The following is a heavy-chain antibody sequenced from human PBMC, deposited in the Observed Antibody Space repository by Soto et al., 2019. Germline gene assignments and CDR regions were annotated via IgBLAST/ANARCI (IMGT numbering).Heavy chain of an antibody. CDR1: GVSVTNGDYY. D-gene: IGHD6-13*01. Sequence: PSETLSLTCAVSGVSVTNGDYYWSWMRQSPGKALEWIGNLYYSETTNYNPSLNSRLTISIDTSRNQFSLQLTSVTAADTAIYYCARQRRGGYWFDAWGQGNLVTVS. V-gene: IGHV4-30-4*01. CDR2: LYYSETT. CDR3: ARQRRGGYWFDA. J-gene: IGHJ5*02.